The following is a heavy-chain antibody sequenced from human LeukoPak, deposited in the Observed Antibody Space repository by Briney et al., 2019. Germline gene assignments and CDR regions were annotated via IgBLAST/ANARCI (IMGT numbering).Heavy chain of an antibody. D-gene: IGHD3-22*01. J-gene: IGHJ4*02. CDR2: IHHSGST. CDR3: ARQDLTGSGYYKNDY. V-gene: IGHV4-38-2*02. CDR1: TYPISNGFY. Sequence: SETLSLTCTVSTYPISNGFYWAWIRQPPGKGLEWIGSIHHSGSTHYNPSLKSRVTISVDTSKNQFSLKLSSVTAADTAVYYCARQDLTGSGYYKNDYWGQGTLVTVSS.